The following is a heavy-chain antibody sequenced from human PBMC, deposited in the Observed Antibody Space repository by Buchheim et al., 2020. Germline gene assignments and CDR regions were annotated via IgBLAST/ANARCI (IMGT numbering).Heavy chain of an antibody. V-gene: IGHV4-39*01. J-gene: IGHJ6*03. CDR1: GGSISNSDSYY. Sequence: QQQLQESGPGLVKPSETLSLTCTVSGGSISNSDSYYWGWIRQPPGKGLDWIGSIYYGGSTYYNPSLKSRVTISVNTSKNPFSLKLSSVTAADTAVYYCARQITMVRGLTVNDYYYMDVWGKGTT. CDR2: IYYGGST. D-gene: IGHD3-10*01. CDR3: ARQITMVRGLTVNDYYYMDV.